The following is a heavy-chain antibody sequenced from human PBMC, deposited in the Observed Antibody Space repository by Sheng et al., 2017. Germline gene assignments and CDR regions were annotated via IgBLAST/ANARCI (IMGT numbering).Heavy chain of an antibody. CDR1: GFTFFIYD. CDR2: ISPYTGET. J-gene: IGHJ4*02. CDR3: ARGRLVFDN. V-gene: IGHV1-18*01. D-gene: IGHD2-8*02. Sequence: QVQLVQSGSEVKNPGASVKVSCKTSGFTFFIYDFSCVRQGPGQGLEWMGWISPYTGETGYAQKFQDRLTMTTDSSADTLYMELQGLTSDDSAHYYCARGRLVFDNWGQGTLVSVSA.